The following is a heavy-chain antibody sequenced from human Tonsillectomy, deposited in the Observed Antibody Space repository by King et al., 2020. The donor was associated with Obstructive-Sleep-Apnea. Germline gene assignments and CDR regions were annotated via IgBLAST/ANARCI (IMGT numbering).Heavy chain of an antibody. Sequence: VQLVESGGGLVQPGGSLRLSCAASGFTFSSYSMNWVRQAPGKGLEWVSYISSSSSTIYYADSVKGRFTISRDNAKNSLYLQMNSLRAEDTAVYYCARSFLTYYYGMDVWGQGTTVTVSS. J-gene: IGHJ6*02. D-gene: IGHD2/OR15-2a*01. CDR2: ISSSSSTI. CDR1: GFTFSSYS. CDR3: ARSFLTYYYGMDV. V-gene: IGHV3-48*04.